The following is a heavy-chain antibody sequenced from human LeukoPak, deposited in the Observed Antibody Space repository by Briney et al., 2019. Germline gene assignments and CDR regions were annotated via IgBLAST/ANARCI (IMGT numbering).Heavy chain of an antibody. CDR2: LIPIYGSA. D-gene: IGHD3-22*01. J-gene: IGHJ3*02. CDR3: AGFFYDNSGDAFDI. CDR1: GGGFTFTSHA. Sequence: GASVKVSCKASGGGFTFTSHAISWVQQAPGQGLEWMGGLIPIYGSANYAQKFQGRVTITSDESTRTVYMELSSLRPEDSAVYYCAGFFYDNSGDAFDIWGQGTMVTVSS. V-gene: IGHV1-69*13.